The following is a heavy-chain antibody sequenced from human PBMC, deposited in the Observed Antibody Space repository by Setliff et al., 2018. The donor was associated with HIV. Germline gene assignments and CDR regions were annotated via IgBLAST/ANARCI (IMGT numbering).Heavy chain of an antibody. V-gene: IGHV1-2*02. CDR2: INPNSGVT. D-gene: IGHD1-26*01. J-gene: IGHJ3*02. CDR3: AREDYSGSYEDNAFDI. Sequence: ASVKVSRKASGYTFTGYYIHWVRQAPVQGREWMGWINPNSGVTHYAQKVQGRVTMTRDTSISTAYMELSSLTSDDTVVYYCAREDYSGSYEDNAFDIWGQGTMVTVSS. CDR1: GYTFTGYY.